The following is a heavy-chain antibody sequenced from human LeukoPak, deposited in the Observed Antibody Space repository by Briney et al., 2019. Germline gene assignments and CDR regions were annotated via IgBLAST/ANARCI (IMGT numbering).Heavy chain of an antibody. CDR1: GYTFTSYG. CDR2: ISPYNGNT. CDR3: ARDSKYYYDTSRWRPPVDY. D-gene: IGHD3-22*01. Sequence: ASMKVSCKASGYTFTSYGISWVRQAPGQRLEWMGWISPYNGNTNYAQKLQGRITMTTDTSTSTAYMELRSLRSDDTAVYYCARDSKYYYDTSRWRPPVDYWGQGTLVTVSS. V-gene: IGHV1-18*01. J-gene: IGHJ4*02.